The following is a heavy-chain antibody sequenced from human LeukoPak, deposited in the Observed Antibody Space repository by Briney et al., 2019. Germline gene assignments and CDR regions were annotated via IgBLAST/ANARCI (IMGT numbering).Heavy chain of an antibody. Sequence: SETLSLTCTVSGYSISSGYYWGCIRQPPGKGLEWIGSIYHSGSTYYNPSLKSRVTISVDTSKNQFSLKLSSVTAADTAVYYCASPMDWGQGTLVIVSS. J-gene: IGHJ4*02. V-gene: IGHV4-38-2*02. CDR1: GYSISSGYY. CDR2: IYHSGST. CDR3: ASPMD.